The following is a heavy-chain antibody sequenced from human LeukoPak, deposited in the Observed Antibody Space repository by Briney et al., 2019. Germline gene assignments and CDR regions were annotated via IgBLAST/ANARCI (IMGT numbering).Heavy chain of an antibody. CDR2: FYHSGT. V-gene: IGHV4-59*01. D-gene: IGHD5-12*01. Sequence: PSETLSLTCTVSGDSMSTSYWSWIRQPLGKGLEWIGYFYHSGTDYNPSLTSRVTISGDMSNNQFSLKLSSVTAADTAIYYSARGWRVDHFDYWGQGSLVSVSS. J-gene: IGHJ4*02. CDR3: ARGWRVDHFDY. CDR1: GDSMSTSY.